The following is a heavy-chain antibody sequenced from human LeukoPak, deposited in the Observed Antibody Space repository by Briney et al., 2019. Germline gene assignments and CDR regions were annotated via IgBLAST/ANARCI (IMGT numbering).Heavy chain of an antibody. J-gene: IGHJ4*02. CDR3: SGGEQWLPLLY. Sequence: SETLSLTCAVYGGSFSGYYWSWIRQPPGKGLEWIGEINHSGSTNYNPSLKSRVTISVDTSKNQFSLKLSSVTAADTAVYYCSGGEQWLPLLYWGQGTLVNGSS. V-gene: IGHV4-34*01. CDR1: GGSFSGYY. CDR2: INHSGST. D-gene: IGHD6-19*01.